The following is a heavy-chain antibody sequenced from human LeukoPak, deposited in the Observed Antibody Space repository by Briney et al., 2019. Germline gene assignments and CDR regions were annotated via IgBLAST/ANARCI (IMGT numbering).Heavy chain of an antibody. CDR1: GASISSYY. V-gene: IGHV4-59*01. D-gene: IGHD3-9*01. J-gene: IGHJ4*02. CDR2: IYSSGST. CDR3: ARGHSTDWSFNLFDS. Sequence: SETLSLTCTVSGASISSYYWSWIRQPPGKGLEWIGYIYSSGSTNYNPSLKSRVTISVDTSKNQFSLKLSSVTAADTAVYYCARGHSTDWSFNLFDSWGQGTLVTVSS.